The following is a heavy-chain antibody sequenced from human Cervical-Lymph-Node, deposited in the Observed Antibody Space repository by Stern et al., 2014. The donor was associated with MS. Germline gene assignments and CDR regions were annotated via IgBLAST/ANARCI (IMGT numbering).Heavy chain of an antibody. J-gene: IGHJ6*02. CDR1: GGSINNGDYY. CDR2: IYYSGAS. V-gene: IGHV4-31*03. CDR3: ARELSGMYGMDV. D-gene: IGHD1-1*01. Sequence: QVQLQESGPGLVKPSQTLSLTCTVSGGSINNGDYYWSWVRQHPGKGLEWLEYIYYSGASYYNPSLNGRLTISVDTSKRHFSLKLTSVTAADTAVYYCARELSGMYGMDVWGQGTTVTVSS.